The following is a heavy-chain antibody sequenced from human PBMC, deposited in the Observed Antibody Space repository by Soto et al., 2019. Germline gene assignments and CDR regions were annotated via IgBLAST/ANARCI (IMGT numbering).Heavy chain of an antibody. D-gene: IGHD2-2*01. J-gene: IGHJ4*02. CDR3: ARGGVPAAMSY. V-gene: IGHV3-74*01. CDR2: INSDGSNT. CDR1: GFTFSSFW. Sequence: EVQLVESGGGLVQPGGSLRLSCAASGFTFSSFWMHRVRQAPGEGLVWVSRINSDGSNTNYADSVKGRFTISRDNAKNTLYLQMNSLRAEDTAVYYCARGGVPAAMSYWGQGTLVTVSS.